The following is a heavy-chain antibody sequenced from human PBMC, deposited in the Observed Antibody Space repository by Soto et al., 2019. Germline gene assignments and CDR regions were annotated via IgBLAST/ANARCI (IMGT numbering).Heavy chain of an antibody. Sequence: ASVKVSCKASGYTFTGYHIHWVRQAPGQGLEYMGWINPNSGGTNYTQKFQGRVTMTRDTSITTAYMELIRLRSDDTAVYYCARDGYFDYWSGVYNWFEPWGQGTMVTVSS. V-gene: IGHV1-2*02. CDR2: INPNSGGT. CDR1: GYTFTGYH. CDR3: ARDGYFDYWSGVYNWFEP. J-gene: IGHJ5*02. D-gene: IGHD3-3*01.